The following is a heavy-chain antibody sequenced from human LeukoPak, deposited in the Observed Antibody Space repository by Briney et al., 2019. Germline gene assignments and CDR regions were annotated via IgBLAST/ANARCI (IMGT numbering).Heavy chain of an antibody. CDR3: ARLDFTSFDARSWFDP. J-gene: IGHJ5*02. CDR1: GYSITSGYF. CDR2: IYHDRST. D-gene: IGHD3/OR15-3a*01. Sequence: PSETLSLTCTVSGYSITSGYFWGWIRQPPGKGLEWIGAIYHDRSTYYNPSLKSRVTMSVDTSKNQFSLKLSSVTAPDTAVYYCARLDFTSFDARSWFDPWGQGTLVTVSS. V-gene: IGHV4-38-2*02.